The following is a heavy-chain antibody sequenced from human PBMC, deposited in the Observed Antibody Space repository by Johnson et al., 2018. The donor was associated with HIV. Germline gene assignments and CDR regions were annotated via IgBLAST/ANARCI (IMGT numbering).Heavy chain of an antibody. D-gene: IGHD3-10*01. CDR2: IYSGGST. J-gene: IGHJ3*02. CDR3: ARDASYYGSANDAFDI. Sequence: VQLVESGGGLVQPGGSLRLSCAASGFTVSSNYMSWVRQAPGKGLEWVSVIYSGGSTYYADSVKGRFTISRDNSKNTLYIQMNSLRAEDTAVYCCARDASYYGSANDAFDIWGQGTMVTVSS. V-gene: IGHV3-66*01. CDR1: GFTVSSNY.